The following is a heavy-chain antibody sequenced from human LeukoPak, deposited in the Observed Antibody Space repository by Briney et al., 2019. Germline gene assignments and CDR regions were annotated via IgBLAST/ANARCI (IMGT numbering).Heavy chain of an antibody. CDR1: GFTVSSNY. J-gene: IGHJ6*03. CDR3: AKVGYYYDSSGYYGDYYYYYYMDV. D-gene: IGHD3-22*01. V-gene: IGHV3-53*01. Sequence: GGSLRLSCAASGFTVSSNYMSWVRQALGKGLEWVSVIYSGGSTYYADSVKGRFTISRDNAKNSLYLQMNSLRAEDTAVYYCAKVGYYYDSSGYYGDYYYYYYMDVWGKGTTVTVSS. CDR2: IYSGGST.